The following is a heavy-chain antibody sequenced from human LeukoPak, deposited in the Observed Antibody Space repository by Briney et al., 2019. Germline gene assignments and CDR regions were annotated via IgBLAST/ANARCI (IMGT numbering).Heavy chain of an antibody. V-gene: IGHV4-39*07. D-gene: IGHD4-17*01. CDR2: IDHIDTT. Sequence: SETLSLTCTVSGGSISSNYYYWGWIRPPPGKGLESIVSIDHIDTTYYNPSLKSRVLVSVDTSKNQFSLKVSSLTAADTAVYYCARVLGAMTTVTYLNWFDPWGQGTLVTVSS. J-gene: IGHJ5*02. CDR1: GGSISSNYYY. CDR3: ARVLGAMTTVTYLNWFDP.